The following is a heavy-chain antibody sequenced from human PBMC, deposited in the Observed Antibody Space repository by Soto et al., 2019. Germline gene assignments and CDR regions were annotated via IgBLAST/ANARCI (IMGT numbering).Heavy chain of an antibody. Sequence: ASVKVSCKVSGYTLTELSMHWVRQAPGKGLEWMGGFDPEDGETIYAQKFQGRVTMTEDTSTDKAYMELSSLRSEDTAVYYCATWGIAAAGMTHYYYYGMDVWGQGTTVTVSS. CDR1: GYTLTELS. V-gene: IGHV1-24*01. CDR3: ATWGIAAAGMTHYYYYGMDV. D-gene: IGHD6-13*01. CDR2: FDPEDGET. J-gene: IGHJ6*02.